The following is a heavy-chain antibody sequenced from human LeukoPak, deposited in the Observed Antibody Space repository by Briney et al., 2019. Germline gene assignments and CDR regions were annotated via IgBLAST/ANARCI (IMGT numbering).Heavy chain of an antibody. J-gene: IGHJ2*01. D-gene: IGHD2-2*01. Sequence: GASVKVSCKASGYTFTSYGISWVRQAPGQGLEWMGWISAYNGNTNYAQKLQGRVTMTTDTSTSTAYMELRSLRSDDTAVYYCARALPAASDWYFDLWGRGTLVTVSS. CDR2: ISAYNGNT. V-gene: IGHV1-18*01. CDR3: ARALPAASDWYFDL. CDR1: GYTFTSYG.